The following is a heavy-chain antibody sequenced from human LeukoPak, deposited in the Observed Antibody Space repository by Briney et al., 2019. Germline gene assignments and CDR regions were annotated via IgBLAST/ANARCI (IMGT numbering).Heavy chain of an antibody. V-gene: IGHV4-30-4*08. CDR3: ARGSLPDY. J-gene: IGHJ4*02. D-gene: IGHD2-15*01. CDR1: GDSISSGDYY. Sequence: PSETLSLTCTVSGDSISSGDYYWTWIRQPPGKGLEWIGYIHYSGSTYYNPSLNSRVTISVDTSKNQFSLRLSSVTAADTAVYYCARGSLPDYWGQGTLVTVSS. CDR2: IHYSGST.